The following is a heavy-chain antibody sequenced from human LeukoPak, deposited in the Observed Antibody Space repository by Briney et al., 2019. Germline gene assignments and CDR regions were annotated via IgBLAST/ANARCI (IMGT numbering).Heavy chain of an antibody. J-gene: IGHJ4*02. CDR3: ARDASSYGYLY. Sequence: GGSLRLSCAASGFTFDDYAMHWVRQAPGKGLEWVSGISWNSGSIGYADSVKGRFTISRDNSKNTLYLQMNSLRAEDTAVYYCARDASSYGYLYWGQGTLVTVSS. CDR1: GFTFDDYA. D-gene: IGHD5-18*01. CDR2: ISWNSGSI. V-gene: IGHV3-9*01.